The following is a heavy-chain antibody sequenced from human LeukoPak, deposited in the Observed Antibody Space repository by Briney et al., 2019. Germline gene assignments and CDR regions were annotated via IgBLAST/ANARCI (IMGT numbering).Heavy chain of an antibody. V-gene: IGHV1-2*02. D-gene: IGHD3-22*01. J-gene: IGHJ4*02. CDR3: ARAVALSSGYDY. CDR2: INPNSGGT. CDR1: GYTFTGYY. Sequence: GASVTVSCKASGYTFTGYYMHWVRQAPGQGLEWMGWINPNSGGTNYAQKFQGRVTMTRDTSISTAYMELSRLRSDDTAVYYCARAVALSSGYDYWGQGTLVTVSS.